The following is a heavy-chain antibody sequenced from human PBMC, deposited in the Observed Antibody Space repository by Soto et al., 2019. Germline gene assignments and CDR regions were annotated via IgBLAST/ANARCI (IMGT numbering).Heavy chain of an antibody. V-gene: IGHV3-20*04. J-gene: IGHJ6*02. CDR1: GFGFYEYG. CDR3: ARDFIGYCSGGSCYWTYYYYYYGMDV. D-gene: IGHD2-15*01. CDR2: INRHGDST. Sequence: GGSLRLSCAASGFGFYEYGMSWVRQGPGKGLEWVSGINRHGDSTGYADSVKGRFTISRDNAKNSLYLQMNSLRAEDTAVYYCARDFIGYCSGGSCYWTYYYYYYGMDVWGQGTTVTVSS.